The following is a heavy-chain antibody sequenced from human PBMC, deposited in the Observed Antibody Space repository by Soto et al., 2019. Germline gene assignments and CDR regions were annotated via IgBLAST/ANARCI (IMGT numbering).Heavy chain of an antibody. J-gene: IGHJ3*02. CDR2: IYTSGST. D-gene: IGHD3-9*01. CDR1: GGSISSYY. CDR3: ARPLDPILPGYQMNAFDI. V-gene: IGHV4-4*07. Sequence: NPSETLSLTCTVSGGSISSYYWGWIRQPAGKGLEWIGRIYTSGSTNYNPSLKSRVTMSVDTSKNQFSLKLSSVTAADTAVYYCARPLDPILPGYQMNAFDIWGQGTMVTVSS.